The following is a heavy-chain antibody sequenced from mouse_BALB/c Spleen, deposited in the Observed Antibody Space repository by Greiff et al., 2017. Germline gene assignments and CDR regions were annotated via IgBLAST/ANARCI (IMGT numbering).Heavy chain of an antibody. CDR2: ISSGGSYT. Sequence: EVMLVESGGGLVKPGGSLKLSCAASGFTFSSYTMSWVRQTPEKRLEWVATISSGGSYTYYPDSVKGRFTISRDNAKNTLYLQMSSLKSEDTAMYYCTRDKGRDYGYFDVWGAGTTVTVSS. CDR3: TRDKGRDYGYFDV. V-gene: IGHV5-6-4*01. J-gene: IGHJ1*01. CDR1: GFTFSSYT.